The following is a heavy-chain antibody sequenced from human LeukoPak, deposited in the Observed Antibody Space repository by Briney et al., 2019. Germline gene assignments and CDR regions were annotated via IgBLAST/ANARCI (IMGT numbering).Heavy chain of an antibody. CDR3: AKDRYGSGNNYLDA. D-gene: IGHD3-10*01. Sequence: GGSLRLSCAASGFTVSSNYMSWVRQAPGRGLEWVSVIYSGGSTYYADSVKGRFTISRDNSINKLYLQIDSLGPEDTGVYYCAKDRYGSGNNYLDAWGQGTLVTVSS. V-gene: IGHV3-66*01. CDR1: GFTVSSNY. CDR2: IYSGGST. J-gene: IGHJ4*02.